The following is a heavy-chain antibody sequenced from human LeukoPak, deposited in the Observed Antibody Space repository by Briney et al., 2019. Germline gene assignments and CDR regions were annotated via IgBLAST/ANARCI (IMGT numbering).Heavy chain of an antibody. V-gene: IGHV3-21*01. D-gene: IGHD3-22*01. CDR3: ARETIIYYDSSGCFDY. CDR1: GFIFSSYS. J-gene: IGHJ4*02. Sequence: GGSLRLSCAASGFIFSSYSMDWVRQAPGKGLEWVSCISSSSSYIYYADSVKGRFTISRDNAKNSLYLQMNSLRAVDTTVYYCARETIIYYDSSGCFDYWGQGTLVTVSS. CDR2: ISSSSSYI.